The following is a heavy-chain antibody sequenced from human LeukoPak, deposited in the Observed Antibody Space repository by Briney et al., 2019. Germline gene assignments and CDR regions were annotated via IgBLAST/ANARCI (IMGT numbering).Heavy chain of an antibody. J-gene: IGHJ4*02. CDR1: GGSFSGYY. V-gene: IGHV4-34*01. CDR2: INHSGST. CDR3: ARHSGMYYFDY. Sequence: SETLSLTCAVYGGSFSGYYWGWIRQPPGKGLEWIGEINHSGSTNYNPSLKSRVTISVDTSKNQFSLKLSSVTAADTAVYYCARHSGMYYFDYWGQGTLVTVSS. D-gene: IGHD1-26*01.